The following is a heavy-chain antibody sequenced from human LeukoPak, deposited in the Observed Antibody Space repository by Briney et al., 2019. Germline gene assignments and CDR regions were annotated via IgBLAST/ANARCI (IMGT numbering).Heavy chain of an antibody. Sequence: SVRVSCKASGYTFTGYYMHWVRQAPGQGLEWMGRIIPILGIANYAQKFQGRVTITADKSTSTAYMELSSLRSEDTAVYYCARSLDYGDYWDYFDYWGQGTLVTVSS. J-gene: IGHJ4*02. D-gene: IGHD4-17*01. V-gene: IGHV1-69*02. CDR1: GYTFTGYY. CDR3: ARSLDYGDYWDYFDY. CDR2: IIPILGIA.